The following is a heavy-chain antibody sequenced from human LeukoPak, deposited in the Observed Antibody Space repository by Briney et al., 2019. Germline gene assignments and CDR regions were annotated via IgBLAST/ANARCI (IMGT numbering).Heavy chain of an antibody. Sequence: GGSLRLSCAASGFTFSSYWMSWVRQAPGKGLEWVANIKHDGSEKYYVDSVKGRFTISRDNVKNSLSLQMNSLRAEDPAVCYRAVAYYSVYGGFWGQGTRVTVS. J-gene: IGHJ4*02. CDR2: IKHDGSEK. V-gene: IGHV3-7*01. CDR3: AVAYYSVYGGF. CDR1: GFTFSSYW. D-gene: IGHD5/OR15-5a*01.